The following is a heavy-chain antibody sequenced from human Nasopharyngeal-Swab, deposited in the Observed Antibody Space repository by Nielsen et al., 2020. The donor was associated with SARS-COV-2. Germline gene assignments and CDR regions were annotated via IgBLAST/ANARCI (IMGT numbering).Heavy chain of an antibody. D-gene: IGHD4-17*01. J-gene: IGHJ4*02. CDR3: AKDQVTTATAQNYFDY. V-gene: IGHV3-30*18. Sequence: WIRQPPGKGLEWVAVISYDGSNKYYADSVKGRFTISRDNSKNTLYLQMNSLRAEDTAVYYCAKDQVTTATAQNYFDYWGQGTLVTVSS. CDR2: ISYDGSNK.